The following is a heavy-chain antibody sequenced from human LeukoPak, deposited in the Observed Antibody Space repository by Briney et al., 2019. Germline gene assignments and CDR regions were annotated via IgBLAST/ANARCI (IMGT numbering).Heavy chain of an antibody. CDR1: GYSFTSYA. CDR3: AVAQSGGDAFDI. J-gene: IGHJ3*02. D-gene: IGHD5-12*01. CDR2: INAGNGNT. V-gene: IGHV1-3*01. Sequence: ASVKLSCKASGYSFTSYAMHWVRQALGQRLEWMGWINAGNGNTKYSQKFQGRVTITRDTSASTAYMELSSLRSEDTAVYYCAVAQSGGDAFDIWGQGTMVTVSS.